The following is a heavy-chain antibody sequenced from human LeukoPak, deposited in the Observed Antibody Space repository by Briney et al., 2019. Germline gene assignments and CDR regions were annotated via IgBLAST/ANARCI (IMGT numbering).Heavy chain of an antibody. V-gene: IGHV4-34*01. D-gene: IGHD3-22*01. Sequence: PSETLSLTCAVYGGSFSGYYWSWIRQPPGKGLEWIGEINHSGSTNYNPSLKSRVTISVDTSKNQFSLKLSSVTAADTAVYYCARGNNDSSGYYSDFDYWGQGTLVTVSS. CDR2: INHSGST. J-gene: IGHJ4*02. CDR1: GGSFSGYY. CDR3: ARGNNDSSGYYSDFDY.